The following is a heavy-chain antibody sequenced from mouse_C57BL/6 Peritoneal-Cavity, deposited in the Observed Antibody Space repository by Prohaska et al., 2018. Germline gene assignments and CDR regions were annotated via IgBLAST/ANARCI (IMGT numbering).Heavy chain of an antibody. J-gene: IGHJ3*01. D-gene: IGHD1-1*01. CDR3: TPYYGSSYVAPFAY. Sequence: EVQLQQSGAELVRPAASVKLSCTASGFNIKDYYMHWVKQRPEQGLEWIGRIDHEDGDTEYAPKFQGKATMTADTSANTAYLQLSSLTSEDTAVYYCTPYYGSSYVAPFAYWGQGTLVTVSA. V-gene: IGHV14-1*01. CDR2: IDHEDGDT. CDR1: GFNIKDYY.